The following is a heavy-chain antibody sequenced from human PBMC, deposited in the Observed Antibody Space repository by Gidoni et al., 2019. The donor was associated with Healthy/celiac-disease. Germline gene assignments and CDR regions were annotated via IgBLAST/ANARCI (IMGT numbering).Heavy chain of an antibody. CDR3: ARVGYYGSGSYGYYYYGMDV. CDR1: GFILRRYR. V-gene: IGHV3-48*01. Sequence: EVQLVESGGGLVQPGGSLRLPCAASGFILRRYRLNWVRQAPGKGLEWVSYISSSSSTIYYADSVKGRFTISRDNAKNSLYLQMNSLRAEDTAVYYCARVGYYGSGSYGYYYYGMDVWGQGTTVTVSS. J-gene: IGHJ6*02. CDR2: ISSSSSTI. D-gene: IGHD3-10*01.